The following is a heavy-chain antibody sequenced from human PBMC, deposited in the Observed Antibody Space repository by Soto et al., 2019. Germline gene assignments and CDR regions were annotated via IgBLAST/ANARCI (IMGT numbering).Heavy chain of an antibody. V-gene: IGHV1-69*02. CDR3: ARGGGSYSY. D-gene: IGHD1-26*01. CDR2: IIPILGIA. Sequence: QVQLVQSGAEVKKPGSSVKVCCKASGGTFSSYTISWVRQAPGQGLEWMGRIIPILGIANYAQKFQGRVTITADKSTNTAYMELSSLRSEDTAVYYCARGGGSYSYWGQGTLVTVSS. CDR1: GGTFSSYT. J-gene: IGHJ4*02.